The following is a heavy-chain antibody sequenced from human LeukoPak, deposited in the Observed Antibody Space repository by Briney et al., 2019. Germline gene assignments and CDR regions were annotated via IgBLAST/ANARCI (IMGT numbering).Heavy chain of an antibody. CDR1: GGSISSSSYY. V-gene: IGHV4-39*01. J-gene: IGHJ6*03. D-gene: IGHD6-19*01. Sequence: PSETLSLTCTVSGGSISSSSYYWGWIRQPPGKGLEWIGSIYYSGSTYYNPSLKSRVTISVDTSKNQFSLKLSSVTAADTAVYYCARHAGAVAGTGYYYYYMDVWGKGTTVTISS. CDR2: IYYSGST. CDR3: ARHAGAVAGTGYYYYYMDV.